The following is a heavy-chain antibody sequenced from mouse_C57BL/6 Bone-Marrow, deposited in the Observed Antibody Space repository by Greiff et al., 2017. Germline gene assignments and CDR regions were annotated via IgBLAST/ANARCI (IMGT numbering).Heavy chain of an antibody. V-gene: IGHV1-55*01. CDR1: GYTFTSYW. J-gene: IGHJ2*01. Sequence: QVQLQQPGAELVKPGASVKMSCTASGYTFTSYWITWVKQRPGQALEWIGDIFPGSGSTNYNEKFKSKATLTVETSSSTAYMQLSSLTSEDSAVYYCARDGIDYGGYWGQGTTLTVSS. CDR3: ARDGIDYGGY. CDR2: IFPGSGST.